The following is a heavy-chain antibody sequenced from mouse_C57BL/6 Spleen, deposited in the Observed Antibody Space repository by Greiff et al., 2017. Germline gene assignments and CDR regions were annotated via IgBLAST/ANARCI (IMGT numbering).Heavy chain of an antibody. Sequence: QVQLQQPGAELVRPGSSVKLSCKASGYTFTSYWMHWVKQRPIQGLEWIGNIDPSDSETHYNQKFKDKATLTVDKSSSTAYLQLSSLTSEDSAVYYCAREEVTKEFAYWGQGTLVTVSA. V-gene: IGHV1-52*01. CDR1: GYTFTSYW. J-gene: IGHJ3*01. D-gene: IGHD2-2*01. CDR3: AREEVTKEFAY. CDR2: IDPSDSET.